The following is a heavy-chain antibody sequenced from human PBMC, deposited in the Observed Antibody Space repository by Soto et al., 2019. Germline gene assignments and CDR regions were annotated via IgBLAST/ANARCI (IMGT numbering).Heavy chain of an antibody. CDR2: IYYSGST. CDR3: AGVGRFGEFDFDY. J-gene: IGHJ4*02. CDR1: GGSISSGGYY. V-gene: IGHV4-31*03. Sequence: PSETLSLTCTVSGGSISSGGYYWSWIRQHPGKGLEWIGYIYYSGSTYYNPSLKSRVTISVDTSKNQFSLKLSSVTAADTAVYYCAGVGRFGEFDFDYWGQGTLVTVSS. D-gene: IGHD3-10*01.